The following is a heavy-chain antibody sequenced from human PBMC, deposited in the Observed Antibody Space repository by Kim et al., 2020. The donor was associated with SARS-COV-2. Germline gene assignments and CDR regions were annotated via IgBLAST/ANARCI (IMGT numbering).Heavy chain of an antibody. CDR2: ISWNSGSI. CDR1: GFTFDDYA. J-gene: IGHJ3*02. V-gene: IGHV3-9*01. Sequence: GGSLRLSCAASGFTFDDYAMHWVRQAPGKGLEWVSGISWNSGSIGYADSVKGRFTISRDNAKNSLYLQMNSLRAEDTALYYCAKDLTGTPYDAFDIWGQGTMVNVSS. CDR3: AKDLTGTPYDAFDI. D-gene: IGHD1-20*01.